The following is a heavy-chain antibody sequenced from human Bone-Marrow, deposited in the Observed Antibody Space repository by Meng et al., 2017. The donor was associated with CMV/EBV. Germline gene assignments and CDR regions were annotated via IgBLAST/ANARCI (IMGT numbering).Heavy chain of an antibody. CDR3: ARVGAVGSSTPKDV. CDR2: IYYSGST. V-gene: IGHV4-59*01. Sequence: SETLSLTCAVYGGSFSSYYWSWIRQPPGKGLEWIGYIYYSGSTNYNPSLKSRVTISVDTSKNQFSLKLSSVTAADTAVYYCARVGAVGSSTPKDVWGQGTTVTVSS. J-gene: IGHJ6*02. D-gene: IGHD2-2*01. CDR1: GGSFSSYY.